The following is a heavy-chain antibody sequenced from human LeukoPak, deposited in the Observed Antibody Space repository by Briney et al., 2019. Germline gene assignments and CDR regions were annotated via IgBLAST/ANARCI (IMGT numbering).Heavy chain of an antibody. CDR2: IYYSGST. J-gene: IGHJ6*02. CDR1: GGSISSYY. CDR3: ARGVRYYDILTGFGNV. V-gene: IGHV4-59*08. D-gene: IGHD3-9*01. Sequence: SETLSLTCTVSGGSISSYYWSWIRQPPGKGLEWIGYIYYSGSTNYNPSLKSRVTISVDTSKNQFSLKLSSVTAADTAVYYCARGVRYYDILTGFGNVWGQGTTVTVSS.